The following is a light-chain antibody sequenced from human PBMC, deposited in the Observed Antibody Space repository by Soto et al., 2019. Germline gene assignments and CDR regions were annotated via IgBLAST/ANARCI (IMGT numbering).Light chain of an antibody. V-gene: IGKV2-30*02. Sequence: DVVLTQSPLSLPVTLGQPASISCRSSQSLIHSDGSTYLSWFQQRPGQSPRRLIYEVSDRDSGVPDRFSGSGSGTDFTLKISRVEAEDVGVYYCIQGTHWPWTFGQGTKVEI. CDR3: IQGTHWPWT. CDR1: QSLIHSDGSTY. J-gene: IGKJ1*01. CDR2: EVS.